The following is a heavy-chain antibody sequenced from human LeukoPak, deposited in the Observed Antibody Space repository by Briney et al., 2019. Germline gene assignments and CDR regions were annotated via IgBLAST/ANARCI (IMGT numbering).Heavy chain of an antibody. Sequence: GASVKPSCKASGYTFTSYGISWVRQAPGQGLEWMGWTSAYNGNTNYAQKLQGRVTMTTDTSTSTAYMELRSLRSDDTAVYYCARDHSGIYYDSSGYSPGYWGQGTLVTVSS. D-gene: IGHD3-22*01. CDR2: TSAYNGNT. V-gene: IGHV1-18*01. CDR1: GYTFTSYG. CDR3: ARDHSGIYYDSSGYSPGY. J-gene: IGHJ4*02.